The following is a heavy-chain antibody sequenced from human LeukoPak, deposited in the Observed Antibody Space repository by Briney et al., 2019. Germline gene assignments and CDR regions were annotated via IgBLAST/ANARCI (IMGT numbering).Heavy chain of an antibody. CDR2: ITTSGTYI. V-gene: IGHV3-21*01. CDR3: LIGNYGGNSPFDY. CDR1: GFTFSNAW. Sequence: GGSLRLSCAASGFTFSNAWMNWVRQAPGKGLELVSSITTSGTYIYYANSVKGRFTISRNNAKNSLYLQMNSLRDEDTAVYYCLIGNYGGNSPFDYWGQGTLVTVSS. J-gene: IGHJ4*02. D-gene: IGHD4-23*01.